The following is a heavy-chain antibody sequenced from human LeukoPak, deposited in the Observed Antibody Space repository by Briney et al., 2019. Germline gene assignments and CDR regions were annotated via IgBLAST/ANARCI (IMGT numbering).Heavy chain of an antibody. Sequence: TSGTLSLTCAVSVGSINSGNWWSWVRQSPGKGLEWFGEIYHNGTPNYNPSLKSRVTISADTVKNHFSLKMTSVTAADTAVYYCATAPILRGEGGEHYKYGMDVWGQGTTVIVSS. V-gene: IGHV4-4*02. D-gene: IGHD2-2*02. J-gene: IGHJ6*02. CDR3: ATAPILRGEGGEHYKYGMDV. CDR2: IYHNGTP. CDR1: VGSINSGNW.